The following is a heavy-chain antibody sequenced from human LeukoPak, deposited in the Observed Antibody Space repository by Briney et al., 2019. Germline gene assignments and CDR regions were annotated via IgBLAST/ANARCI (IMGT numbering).Heavy chain of an antibody. J-gene: IGHJ6*02. Sequence: ASVKVSCKASGYTFTSYGISWVRQAPGQGLEWMGWISAYNGNTNYAQKLQGRVTMTTDTSTSTAYMELRSLRSDDTAVYYCARGDYGDNLYYCYGMDVWGQGTTVTVSS. CDR2: ISAYNGNT. D-gene: IGHD4-17*01. CDR1: GYTFTSYG. CDR3: ARGDYGDNLYYCYGMDV. V-gene: IGHV1-18*01.